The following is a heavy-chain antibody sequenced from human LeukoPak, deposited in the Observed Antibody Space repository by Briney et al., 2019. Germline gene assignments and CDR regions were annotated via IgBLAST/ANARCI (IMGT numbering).Heavy chain of an antibody. CDR1: GYSISSGYY. CDR2: IYHSGRT. Sequence: PSETLSLTCTVSGYSISSGYYWGWIRQPPGKGLEWIGSIYHSGRTFYNPSLKSRVTISVDTSKNQFSLKLSSVTAADTAVYYCARRKIAAAGTTGNWFDPWGQGTLVTVSS. D-gene: IGHD6-13*01. J-gene: IGHJ5*02. CDR3: ARRKIAAAGTTGNWFDP. V-gene: IGHV4-38-2*02.